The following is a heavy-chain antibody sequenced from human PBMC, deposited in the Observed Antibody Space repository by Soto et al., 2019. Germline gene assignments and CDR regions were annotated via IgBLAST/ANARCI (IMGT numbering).Heavy chain of an antibody. Sequence: PSETLSLTCTVSGRTFSINADFWYLAWIRQPPGKGLEWIGSIDNGGNTYYNPPLKSRVIMSADTSKNQFSLSLNSVTAADTAVYYCVKRSLLVAPTRGQGILVTVSS. J-gene: IGHJ4*02. CDR2: IDNGGNT. D-gene: IGHD2-21*01. CDR3: VKRSLLVAPT. V-gene: IGHV4-39*01. CDR1: GRTFSINADF.